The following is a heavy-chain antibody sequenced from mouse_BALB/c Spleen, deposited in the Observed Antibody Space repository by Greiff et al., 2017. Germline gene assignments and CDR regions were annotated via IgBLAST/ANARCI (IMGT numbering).Heavy chain of an antibody. J-gene: IGHJ2*01. CDR2: ISYSGST. D-gene: IGHD1-1*01. V-gene: IGHV3-2*02. CDR3: ARRGLRLFDY. Sequence: VQLKESGPGLVKPSQSLSLTCTVTGYSITSDYAWNWIRQFPGNKLEWMGYISYSGSTSYNPSLKSRISITRDTSKNQFFLQLNSVTTEDTATYYCARRGLRLFDYWGQGTTLTVSS. CDR1: GYSITSDYA.